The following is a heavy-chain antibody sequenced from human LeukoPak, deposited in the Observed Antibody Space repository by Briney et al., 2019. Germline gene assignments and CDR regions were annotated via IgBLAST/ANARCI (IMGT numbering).Heavy chain of an antibody. CDR3: ARGGSSINWNYVEY. CDR2: IYTSGST. V-gene: IGHV4-4*07. Sequence: PSETLSLTCTVSGGSISSYYWSWIRQPAGKGLEWIGRIYTSGSTNYNPSLKSRVTMSVDTSKNQFSLKLSSVTAADTAVYYCARGGSSINWNYVEYWGQGTLVTVSS. CDR1: GGSISSYY. D-gene: IGHD1-1*01. J-gene: IGHJ4*02.